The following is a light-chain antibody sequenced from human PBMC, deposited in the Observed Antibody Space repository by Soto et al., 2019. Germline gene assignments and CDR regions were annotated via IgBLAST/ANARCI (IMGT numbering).Light chain of an antibody. CDR1: SRDVSDYNY. V-gene: IGLV2-14*01. Sequence: QSALTHPASVSGSPGQSITISCTGTSRDVSDYNYVSWYQCHPGKAPKLMIYEVSNRPSGVSNRFSGSESGNTASLTISGLQAEDEADYYCSSYSSTNSLVVFGGGTKLTVL. CDR2: EVS. J-gene: IGLJ2*01. CDR3: SSYSSTNSLVV.